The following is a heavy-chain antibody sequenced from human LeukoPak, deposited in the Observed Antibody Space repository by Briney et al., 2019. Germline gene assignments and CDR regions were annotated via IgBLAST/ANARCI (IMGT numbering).Heavy chain of an antibody. D-gene: IGHD3-22*01. CDR3: AKRPDSHDY. J-gene: IGHJ4*02. CDR1: GFTFSSYS. Sequence: PGGSLRLSCAASGFTFSSYSMNWVRQAPGKGLEWVSSISSSSSYIYYADSVKGRFTISRDNSKNTVHLQMSSLRAEDTAIYYCAKRPDSHDYWGQGTLVTVSS. V-gene: IGHV3-21*04. CDR2: ISSSSSYI.